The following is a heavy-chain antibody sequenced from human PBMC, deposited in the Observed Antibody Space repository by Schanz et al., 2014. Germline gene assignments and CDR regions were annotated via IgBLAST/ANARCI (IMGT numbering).Heavy chain of an antibody. CDR3: ARGSPENMIRGELDY. J-gene: IGHJ4*02. Sequence: VQLVQSGAEVKKPGASVKVSCKASGYTFTSYGINWVRQAPGQGLEWMGIINPIGGSTTYAQKFRGAVTLTTDTSTDTAYLELTSLRSEDTAVYYCARGSPENMIRGELDYWGQGTLXTVSS. V-gene: IGHV1-46*03. CDR2: INPIGGST. D-gene: IGHD3-10*01. CDR1: GYTFTSYG.